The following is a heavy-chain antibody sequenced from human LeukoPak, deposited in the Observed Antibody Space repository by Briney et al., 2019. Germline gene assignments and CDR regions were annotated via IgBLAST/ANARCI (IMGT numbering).Heavy chain of an antibody. CDR2: IYPGDSDT. V-gene: IGHV5-51*01. J-gene: IGHJ6*03. D-gene: IGHD3-22*01. CDR3: ARHYDRSGYNSRNYYYYMDV. CDR1: GNSSTNYW. Sequence: GESLKISCKGSGNSSTNYWIAWVRQMPGKGLEWMGIIYPGDSDTRYSPSFQGQVTISADKSISTAYLQWGSLKASDTAIYYCARHYDRSGYNSRNYYYYMDVWGKGTTVTVSS.